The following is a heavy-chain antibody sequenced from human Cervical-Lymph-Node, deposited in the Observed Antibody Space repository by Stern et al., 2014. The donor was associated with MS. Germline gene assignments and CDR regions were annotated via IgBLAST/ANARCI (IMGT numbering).Heavy chain of an antibody. D-gene: IGHD6-19*01. CDR2: IYYSGST. CDR3: ATQHSHGWFAFDI. CDR1: GGSSSTYY. J-gene: IGHJ3*02. V-gene: IGHV4-59*08. Sequence: VQLVESGPGLVKSSETLSLTCTVSGGSSSTYYWSWIRQPPGKGLEWIGYIYYSGSTNYNPSFKSRVTISVDSSKNQFSLKLNSVTPADTAMYYCATQHSHGWFAFDIWGQGTMVTVSS.